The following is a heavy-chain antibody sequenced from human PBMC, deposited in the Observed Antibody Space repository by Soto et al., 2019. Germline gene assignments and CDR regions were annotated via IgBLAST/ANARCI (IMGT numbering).Heavy chain of an antibody. D-gene: IGHD3-10*01. J-gene: IGHJ4*02. Sequence: QVQLQQWGAGLLKPSETLSLTCAVYGGSFSGYYWSWIRQPPGKGLEWIGEINHRGSTNYNPSLKSRVTISVDTSKNQFSLKLSSVTAADTAVYYCARGKVRGVIIRALPRGKEYYFDYWGQGTLVTVSS. CDR2: INHRGST. CDR3: ARGKVRGVIIRALPRGKEYYFDY. CDR1: GGSFSGYY. V-gene: IGHV4-34*01.